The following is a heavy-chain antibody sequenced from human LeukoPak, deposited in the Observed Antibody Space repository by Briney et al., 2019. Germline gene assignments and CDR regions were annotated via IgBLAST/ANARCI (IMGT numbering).Heavy chain of an antibody. CDR3: VRERSSGWVKPYNWFDP. D-gene: IGHD6-19*01. CDR1: GYTFNGYY. V-gene: IGHV1-2*02. J-gene: IGHJ5*02. CDR2: INPNSGGT. Sequence: ASVKVSCKASGYTFNGYYMHWVRQAPGQGLEWMGWINPNSGGTNYAQKFQGRVTMTRDTSISAAYMELSRLRSDDTAVYYCVRERSSGWVKPYNWFDPWGQGTLVTVSS.